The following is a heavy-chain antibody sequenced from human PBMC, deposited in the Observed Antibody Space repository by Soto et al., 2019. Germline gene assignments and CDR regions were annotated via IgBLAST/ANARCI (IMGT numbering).Heavy chain of an antibody. CDR1: GVSIGGPNW. D-gene: IGHD2-8*01. V-gene: IGHV4-4*02. J-gene: IGHJ5*02. Sequence: PSETLSLTCAVSGVSIGGPNWWTWVRQAPGKGLEWIGEMWPSGGTTYNPSLRNRVTISVDNSKNHLSLTLTSVTAADTAIYYCARCLHCSNGGRFDPWGQGALVTVSS. CDR3: ARCLHCSNGGRFDP. CDR2: MWPSGGT.